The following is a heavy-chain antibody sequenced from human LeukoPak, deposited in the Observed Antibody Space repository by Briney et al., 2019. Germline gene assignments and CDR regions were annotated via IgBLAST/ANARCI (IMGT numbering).Heavy chain of an antibody. CDR3: ARDKILVQGAFDI. Sequence: GGSLRLSCAASGFTFSSYAMSWVRQAPGKGLEWVSAISGSGGSTYYADSVKGRFTISRDNSKNTLYLQMNSLRAEDTAVYYCARDKILVQGAFDIWGQGTMVTVSS. CDR2: ISGSGGST. D-gene: IGHD2-2*01. J-gene: IGHJ3*02. V-gene: IGHV3-23*01. CDR1: GFTFSSYA.